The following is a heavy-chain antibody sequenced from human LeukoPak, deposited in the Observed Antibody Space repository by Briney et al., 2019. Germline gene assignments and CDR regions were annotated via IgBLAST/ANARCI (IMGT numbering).Heavy chain of an antibody. J-gene: IGHJ4*02. CDR2: VYNSGTT. CDR3: ARDAY. Sequence: GSLRLSCAASGFTFNTFNMNWVRQAPGKGLEWIGCVYNSGTTVYNPSLTGRVTISVDTSKNQYSLNLRSVTAADAAVYYCARDAYWGQGILVTVSS. V-gene: IGHV4-59*01. CDR1: GFTFNTFN.